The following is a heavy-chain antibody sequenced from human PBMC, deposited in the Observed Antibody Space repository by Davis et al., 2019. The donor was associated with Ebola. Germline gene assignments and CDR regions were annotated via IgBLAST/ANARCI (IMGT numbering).Heavy chain of an antibody. CDR2: GTSADT. Sequence: GESLKISCATSGFTLRSYAMSWLRQAPGKGLEWVSTYGTSADTYYADSVKGRFTISRDNSKNTLYLQMNGLRVEDTAIYYCAKDTSNIWFDMWGQGTMVTVSS. CDR3: AKDTSNIWFDM. V-gene: IGHV3-23*01. CDR1: GFTLRSYA. D-gene: IGHD2-2*01. J-gene: IGHJ3*02.